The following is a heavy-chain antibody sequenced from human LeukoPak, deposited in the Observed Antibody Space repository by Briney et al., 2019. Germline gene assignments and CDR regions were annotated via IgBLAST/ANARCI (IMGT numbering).Heavy chain of an antibody. V-gene: IGHV3-23*01. D-gene: IGHD5-18*01. CDR3: ANANSEYITVDY. J-gene: IGHJ4*02. CDR1: GFTFSSYA. CDR2: ISSCGDTT. Sequence: PGRSLRLSCAASGFTFSSYAISWVRQAPGKGREGGTGISSCGDTTFYADSVKGRFTISRDNSKNTLYLQINSLRVEDTAVYYCANANSEYITVDYWGQGTLVTVSS.